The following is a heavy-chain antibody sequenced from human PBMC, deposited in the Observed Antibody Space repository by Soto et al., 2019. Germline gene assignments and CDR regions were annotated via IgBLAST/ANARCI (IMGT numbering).Heavy chain of an antibody. CDR2: ISAYNGNT. Sequence: ASVKVSCKASGYTFTSYGISWVRQAPGQGLEWMGWISAYNGNTNYAQKLQGRVTMTTDTSTSTAYMELRSLRSDDTAVYYCARRRRARYGYAAYYYYRMDVWGQGTTVTVSS. CDR1: GYTFTSYG. J-gene: IGHJ6*02. D-gene: IGHD5-18*01. V-gene: IGHV1-18*04. CDR3: ARRRRARYGYAAYYYYRMDV.